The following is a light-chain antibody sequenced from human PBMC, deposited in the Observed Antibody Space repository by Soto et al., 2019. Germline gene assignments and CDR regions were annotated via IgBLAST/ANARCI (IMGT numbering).Light chain of an antibody. CDR2: HAS. Sequence: QMTQSPSSVSASVGDRVSIICRASQDIGDWLAWYQQKPGTAPKVLIYHASNLQSGVPSRFSGSGSGTEFTLTISSLQPDDFATYYCQQYNSYSFGQGTKVDIK. V-gene: IGKV1-5*02. J-gene: IGKJ1*01. CDR3: QQYNSYS. CDR1: QDIGDW.